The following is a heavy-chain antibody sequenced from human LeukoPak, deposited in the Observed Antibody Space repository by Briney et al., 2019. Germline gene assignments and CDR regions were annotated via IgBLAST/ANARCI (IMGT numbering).Heavy chain of an antibody. V-gene: IGHV3-30*18. CDR3: AKETLSGDSFAGGAFDI. D-gene: IGHD2-21*02. CDR1: GFTFSSYG. J-gene: IGHJ3*02. CDR2: ISYDGSNK. Sequence: PGGSLRLSCAAFGFTFSSYGMHWVRQAPGKGLEWVAVISYDGSNKYYADSVKGRFTISRDNSKNTLYLQMNSLRAEDTAVYYCAKETLSGDSFAGGAFDIWGQGTMVTVSS.